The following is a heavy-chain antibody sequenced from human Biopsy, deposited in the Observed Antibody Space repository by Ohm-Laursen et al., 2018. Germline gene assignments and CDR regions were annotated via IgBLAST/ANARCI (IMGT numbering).Heavy chain of an antibody. CDR3: ALAAAQTVTHFDY. Sequence: SLRLSCAASGFSFRTYWMTWVRQAPGKGLEWASTISGNSDIIYDTDSVKGRFTISRDNSKNTLYLQMNSLRADDTAVYYCALAAAQTVTHFDYWGQGTLVTVSS. CDR1: GFSFRTYW. D-gene: IGHD4-17*01. CDR2: ISGNSDII. J-gene: IGHJ4*02. V-gene: IGHV3-23*01.